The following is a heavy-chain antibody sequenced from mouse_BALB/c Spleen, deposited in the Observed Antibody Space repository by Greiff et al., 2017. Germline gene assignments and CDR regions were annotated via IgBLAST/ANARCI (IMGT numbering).Heavy chain of an antibody. CDR3: ARDSSTVVAPDAMDY. J-gene: IGHJ4*01. D-gene: IGHD1-1*01. CDR2: INSNGGST. CDR1: GFTFSSYG. Sequence: EVQVVESGGGLVQPGGSLKLSCAASGFTFSSYGMSWVRQTPDKRLELVATINSNGGSTYYPDSVKGRFTISRDNAKNTLYLQMSSLKSEDTAMYYCARDSSTVVAPDAMDYWGQGTSVTVSS. V-gene: IGHV5-6-3*01.